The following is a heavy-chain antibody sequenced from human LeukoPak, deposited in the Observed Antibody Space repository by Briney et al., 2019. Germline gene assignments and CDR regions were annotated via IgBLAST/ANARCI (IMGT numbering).Heavy chain of an antibody. V-gene: IGHV4-59*01. J-gene: IGHJ5*02. CDR2: IYYSGST. CDR3: ARVTAAAGANWFDP. Sequence: SETLSLTCTVSGGSISSYYWSWIRQPPGKGLEWFGYIYYSGSTNYNPSLKSRVTISVDTSKNQFSLKLSSVTAADTAVYYCARVTAAAGANWFDPWGQGTLVTVSS. CDR1: GGSISSYY. D-gene: IGHD6-13*01.